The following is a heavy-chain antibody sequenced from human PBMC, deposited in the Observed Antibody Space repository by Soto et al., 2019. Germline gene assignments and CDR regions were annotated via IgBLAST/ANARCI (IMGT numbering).Heavy chain of an antibody. V-gene: IGHV3-21*06. J-gene: IGHJ5*02. D-gene: IGHD3-22*01. CDR1: GFMFSAYT. CDR2: ISDDSSYI. CDR3: ATPYYFTP. Sequence: PGGSLRLSCAASGFMFSAYTMNWVRQAPGKGLEWLSSISDDSSYIDYADSLRGRFTVSRDNARNSLYLQIDSLGVEDTAVYYCATPYYFTPWGPGTLATAPQ.